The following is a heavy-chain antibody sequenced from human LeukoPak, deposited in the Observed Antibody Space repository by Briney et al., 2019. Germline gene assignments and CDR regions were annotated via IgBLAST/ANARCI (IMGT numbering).Heavy chain of an antibody. J-gene: IGHJ4*02. Sequence: GASVKVSCKASGYTFTSYGISWVRQAPGQGLEWMGWISAYNGNTNYAQKLQGRVTMTTDTPTSTAYMELRSLRSDDTAVYYCARVYSRGQWLPITNFDYWGQGTLVTVSS. CDR1: GYTFTSYG. CDR3: ARVYSRGQWLPITNFDY. D-gene: IGHD6-19*01. V-gene: IGHV1-18*01. CDR2: ISAYNGNT.